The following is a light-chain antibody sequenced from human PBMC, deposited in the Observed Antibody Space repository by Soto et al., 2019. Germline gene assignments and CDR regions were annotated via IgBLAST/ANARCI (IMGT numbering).Light chain of an antibody. CDR2: DAS. Sequence: DIQITHSPSTLSASVVDRVTITFLASQSISGWLAWYQQKPGKAPKLLIYDASSLESGVPSRFSGSGSGTVFTLTISSLQPDDFATYYCQKYNSYSQKFGQGTKVDIK. V-gene: IGKV1-5*01. CDR3: QKYNSYSQK. J-gene: IGKJ1*01. CDR1: QSISGW.